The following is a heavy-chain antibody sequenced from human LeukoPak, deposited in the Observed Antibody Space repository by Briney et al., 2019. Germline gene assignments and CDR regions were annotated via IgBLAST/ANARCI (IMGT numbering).Heavy chain of an antibody. CDR3: AKGSYYDSSGSFYFDY. CDR2: ISGSGGST. CDR1: GFTFSSYA. V-gene: IGHV3-23*01. J-gene: IGHJ4*02. Sequence: GGSLRLSCAASGFTFSSYAMSWVRQAPGKGLEWVSAISGSGGSTYYADSVKGRFTISRDNSKNTLYLQMNSLRAEDTAVYYCAKGSYYDSSGSFYFDYWGQGTLVPVSS. D-gene: IGHD3-22*01.